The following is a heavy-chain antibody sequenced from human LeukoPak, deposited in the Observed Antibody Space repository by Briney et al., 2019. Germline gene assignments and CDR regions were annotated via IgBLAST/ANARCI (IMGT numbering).Heavy chain of an antibody. Sequence: GGSLRLSCAASGFTFNAYTMNWVRQAPGKGLEWVSSISSSSSYIYYADSVKGRFTISRDNSKNTLYLQMNSLRAEDTAVYYCAKDLLGRAGYYNLDYWGQGTLVTVSS. CDR3: AKDLLGRAGYYNLDY. V-gene: IGHV3-21*04. D-gene: IGHD3-9*01. J-gene: IGHJ4*02. CDR2: ISSSSSYI. CDR1: GFTFNAYT.